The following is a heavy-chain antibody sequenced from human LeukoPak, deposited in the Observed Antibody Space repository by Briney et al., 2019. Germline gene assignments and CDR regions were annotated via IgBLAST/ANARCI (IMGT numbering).Heavy chain of an antibody. CDR2: INHSGST. D-gene: IGHD3-22*01. CDR1: GGSFSGYY. V-gene: IGHV4-34*01. J-gene: IGHJ3*02. CDR3: ARPITMIPKDAFDM. Sequence: PSETLSLTCAVYGGSFSGYYWSWIRQPPGKGLEWIGEINHSGSTNYNPSLKSRVTISVDTSKNQFSLKLSSVTAADTAVYYCARPITMIPKDAFDMWGQGTMVTVSS.